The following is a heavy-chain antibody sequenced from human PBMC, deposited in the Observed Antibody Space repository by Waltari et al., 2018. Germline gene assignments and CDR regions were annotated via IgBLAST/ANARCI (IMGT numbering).Heavy chain of an antibody. V-gene: IGHV3-48*03. J-gene: IGHJ6*02. Sequence: EVQLVESGGGLVQPGGSLRLSCAASGFPFSSYEMNWVRQATGKGREWVSYISSDVRTIYDADSGKGRFTIAKDNAKNSLYLQMNSLRAEDTAVDYCARDFWSGYYSPTWGMDVWGQGTTVTVSS. D-gene: IGHD3-3*01. CDR1: GFPFSSYE. CDR3: ARDFWSGYYSPTWGMDV. CDR2: ISSDVRTI.